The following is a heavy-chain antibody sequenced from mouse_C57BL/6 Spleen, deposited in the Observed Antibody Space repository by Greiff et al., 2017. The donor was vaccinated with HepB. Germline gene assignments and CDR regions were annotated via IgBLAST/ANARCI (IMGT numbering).Heavy chain of an antibody. CDR3: ASVVGY. V-gene: IGHV1-50*01. Sequence: QVQLKQPGAELVKPGASVKLSCKASGYTFTSYWMQWVKQRPGQGLEWIGEIDPSDSYTNYNQKFKGKATLTVDTSSSTAYMQLSSLTSEDSAVYYCASVVGYWGQGTTLTVSS. D-gene: IGHD1-1*01. CDR1: GYTFTSYW. CDR2: IDPSDSYT. J-gene: IGHJ2*01.